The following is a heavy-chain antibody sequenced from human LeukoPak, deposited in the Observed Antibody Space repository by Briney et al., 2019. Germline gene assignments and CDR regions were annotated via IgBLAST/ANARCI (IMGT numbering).Heavy chain of an antibody. Sequence: PSETLSLTCTVSGGSISSSGYYWSWIRQPPGKGLEWIGYIYYSGSTYYNPSLKSRVTISVDTSKNQFSLKLSSVTAADTAVYYCARGLIDYWGQGTLVTVSS. J-gene: IGHJ4*02. V-gene: IGHV4-30-4*08. CDR3: ARGLIDY. CDR1: GGSISSSGYY. CDR2: IYYSGST.